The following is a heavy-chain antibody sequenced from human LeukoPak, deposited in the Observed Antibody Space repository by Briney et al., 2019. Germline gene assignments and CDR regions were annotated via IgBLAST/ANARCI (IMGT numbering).Heavy chain of an antibody. V-gene: IGHV3-15*01. CDR2: IKSKTDGGTT. Sequence: KPGGSLRLSCAASGFTFSNAWMSWVRQAPGKGLEWVGRIKSKTDGGTTDYAAPVKGRFTISRDDSKNTLYLQMNSLKTEDTAVYYCTTDFPLYCSSTSCYILNSRTRTWGQGTLVTVSS. CDR1: GFTFSNAW. J-gene: IGHJ5*02. CDR3: TTDFPLYCSSTSCYILNSRTRT. D-gene: IGHD2-2*02.